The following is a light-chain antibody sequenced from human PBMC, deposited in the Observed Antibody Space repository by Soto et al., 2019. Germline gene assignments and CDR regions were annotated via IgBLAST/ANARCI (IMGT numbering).Light chain of an antibody. Sequence: DIQMTQSPSSLSASVGDRATITCRASQSISSYLNWYQQKPGKAPKLLMYAASSLQSGVPSRFSGSGSGTDFTLTISSLQPEEFATYYGQQRYSTPITFGQGTRLEIK. J-gene: IGKJ5*01. V-gene: IGKV1-39*01. CDR1: QSISSY. CDR3: QQRYSTPIT. CDR2: AAS.